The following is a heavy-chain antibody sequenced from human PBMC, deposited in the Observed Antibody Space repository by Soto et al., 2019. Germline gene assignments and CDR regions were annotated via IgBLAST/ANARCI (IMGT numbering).Heavy chain of an antibody. D-gene: IGHD3-3*01. CDR2: IYSSGST. CDR3: ARGYNEFWSGYFTWFDP. J-gene: IGHJ5*02. CDR1: GGSFSSSD. Sequence: SLACTVTGGSFSSSDWSWIRQPRVKGLEWIGYIYSSGSTNYNPSLKSRVTISIDTSKNQFSLKLSSVTAADTAVYYCARGYNEFWSGYFTWFDPWGQGTLVTVSS. V-gene: IGHV4-59*01.